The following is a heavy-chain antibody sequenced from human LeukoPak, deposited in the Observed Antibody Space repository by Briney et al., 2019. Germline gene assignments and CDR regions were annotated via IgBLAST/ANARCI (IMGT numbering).Heavy chain of an antibody. D-gene: IGHD5-18*01. CDR2: ISTSGSII. CDR3: ARDATTQVGYVYMDV. J-gene: IGHJ6*03. V-gene: IGHV3-48*03. CDR1: GFTFSDYE. Sequence: PGGSLRLSCAASGFTFSDYEMNWVRQAPGKGLEWVSHISTSGSIIHYADSVEGRFTISRDNAKNSLYLQVNSLRAEDTALYYCARDATTQVGYVYMDVWGKGTTVTISS.